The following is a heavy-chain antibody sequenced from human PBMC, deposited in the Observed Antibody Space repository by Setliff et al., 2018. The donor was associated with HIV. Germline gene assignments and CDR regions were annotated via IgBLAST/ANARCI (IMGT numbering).Heavy chain of an antibody. CDR2: IIPIFGST. V-gene: IGHV1-69*13. CDR1: GGTFRKYS. J-gene: IGHJ2*01. D-gene: IGHD3-10*01. Sequence: VASVKVSCKASGGTFRKYSISWVRQAPGQGLEWMGGIIPIFGSTTYAQKFQDRVSITADESKDTVEMELSSLTSEDTAVYYCARDDHYYDLGSILSDWYFGLWDRGTLVTVSS. CDR3: ARDDHYYDLGSILSDWYFGL.